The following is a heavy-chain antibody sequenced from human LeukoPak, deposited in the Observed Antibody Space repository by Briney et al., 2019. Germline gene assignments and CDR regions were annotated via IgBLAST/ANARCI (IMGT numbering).Heavy chain of an antibody. V-gene: IGHV3-21*01. CDR1: GFTFSNFN. J-gene: IGHJ4*02. CDR3: ARDPAQDDY. CDR2: IITSSSHT. Sequence: GGSLRLSCAASGFTFSNFNMNWVRQAPGKGLEWVSSIITSSSHTYYADSVKGRFTISRDNAKNSLYLQMNSLRAEVTAVYYCARDPAQDDYWGQGTLVTVSS.